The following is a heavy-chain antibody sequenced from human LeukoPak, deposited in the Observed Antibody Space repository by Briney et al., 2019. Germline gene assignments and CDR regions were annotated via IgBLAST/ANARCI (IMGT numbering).Heavy chain of an antibody. D-gene: IGHD4-17*01. CDR2: IYYSGST. J-gene: IGHJ6*03. Sequence: PSETLSLTCTVSSGSISTSNYYWGWVRQPPGKGLEWIGSIYYSGSTYYNPSLKSRVTISVDTSKNQFSLKLSSVTAADTAVYYCARGSSTVTAIYYYYYYMDVWGKGTTVTVSS. CDR3: ARGSSTVTAIYYYYYYMDV. CDR1: SGSISTSNYY. V-gene: IGHV4-39*07.